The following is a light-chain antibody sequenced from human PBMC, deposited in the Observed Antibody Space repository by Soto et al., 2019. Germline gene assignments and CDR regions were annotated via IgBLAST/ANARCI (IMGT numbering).Light chain of an antibody. V-gene: IGLV2-23*02. J-gene: IGLJ3*02. CDR2: EVT. CDR1: SSDIGSYNL. Sequence: QSALTQPASVSGSPGQSITISCTGTSSDIGSYNLVSWYQHHPGKAPKLMFYEVTKRPSGVSNRFSGSKSGNTASLTISGLQAEDEADYYCCSYAVSGTLVFGGGTKLTVL. CDR3: CSYAVSGTLV.